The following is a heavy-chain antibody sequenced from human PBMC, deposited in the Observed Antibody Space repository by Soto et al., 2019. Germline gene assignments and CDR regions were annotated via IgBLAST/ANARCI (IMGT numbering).Heavy chain of an antibody. V-gene: IGHV3-11*01. CDR1: GFTFSDYY. D-gene: IGHD4-17*01. Sequence: GGSLRLSCATSGFTFSDYYMSWIRQAPGKGLEWVSYIGTRGNTKYYADSVRGRFTISRDNAKNSLYPQMNSLRADDTAVYYCARDGTEYYGEYYDYWGQGIPVTVSS. CDR2: IGTRGNTK. CDR3: ARDGTEYYGEYYDY. J-gene: IGHJ4*02.